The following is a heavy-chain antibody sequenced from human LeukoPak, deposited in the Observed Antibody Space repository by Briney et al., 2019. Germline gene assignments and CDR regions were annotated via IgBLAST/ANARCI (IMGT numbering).Heavy chain of an antibody. V-gene: IGHV4-4*02. CDR3: ARDNGSGWGTTDAFDI. CDR2: IYHSGST. D-gene: IGHD6-19*01. CDR1: GGSISSSNW. Sequence: SETLSLTCAVSGGSISSSNWWSWVRPPPGKGLEWIGEIYHSGSTNYNPSLKSRVTISVDTSKNQFSLKLSSVTAADTAVYYCARDNGSGWGTTDAFDIWGQGTMVTVSS. J-gene: IGHJ3*02.